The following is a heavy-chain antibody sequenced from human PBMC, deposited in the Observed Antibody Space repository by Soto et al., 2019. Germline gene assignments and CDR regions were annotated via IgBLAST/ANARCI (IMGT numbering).Heavy chain of an antibody. D-gene: IGHD2-2*01. Sequence: SETLSLTCTVSGGSISSGDYYWSWIRQPPGKGLEWIGYIYYSGSTYYNPSLKSRVTISVDTSKNQFSLKLSSVTAADTAVYYCARHRYCSSTSCYRFYYYYMDVWGKGTTVTVSS. CDR1: GGSISSGDYY. V-gene: IGHV4-30-4*01. J-gene: IGHJ6*03. CDR2: IYYSGST. CDR3: ARHRYCSSTSCYRFYYYYMDV.